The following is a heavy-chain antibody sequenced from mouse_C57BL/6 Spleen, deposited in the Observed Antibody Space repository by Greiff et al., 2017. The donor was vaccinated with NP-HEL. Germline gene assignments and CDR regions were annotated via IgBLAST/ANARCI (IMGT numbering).Heavy chain of an antibody. CDR2: IDPSDSYT. V-gene: IGHV1-69*01. D-gene: IGHD1-1*02. CDR1: GYTFTSYW. CDR3: ARGGYYVDY. Sequence: QVQLQQSGAELMKPGASVKLSCKASGYTFTSYWMHWVKQRPGQGLEWIGEIDPSDSYTNYNQKFKGKSTLTVDKSSSTAYMQLSSLTSEDSAVYYCARGGYYVDYWGQGTTLTVSS. J-gene: IGHJ2*01.